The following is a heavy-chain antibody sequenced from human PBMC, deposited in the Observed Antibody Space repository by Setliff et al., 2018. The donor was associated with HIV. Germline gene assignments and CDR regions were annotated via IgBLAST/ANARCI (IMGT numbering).Heavy chain of an antibody. Sequence: GGSLRLSCAASGFMFGVDWMSWVRQTPGKGLEWVASVTPNGGDKYYANSMRGRFTISRDNGKNAVYLQMNSLTAEDTALYYCVRDLARVIAHWGQGTLVTVSS. V-gene: IGHV3-7*01. CDR1: GFMFGVDW. CDR2: VTPNGGDK. CDR3: VRDLARVIAH. D-gene: IGHD2-21*01. J-gene: IGHJ4*02.